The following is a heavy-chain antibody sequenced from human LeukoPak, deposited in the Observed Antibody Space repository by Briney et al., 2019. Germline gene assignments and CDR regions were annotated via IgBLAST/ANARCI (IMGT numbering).Heavy chain of an antibody. J-gene: IGHJ5*02. CDR2: FDPEDGET. CDR1: GYTLTELS. V-gene: IGHV1-24*01. D-gene: IGHD3-22*01. Sequence: ASVTVSCKVSGYTLTELSMHWVRQAPGEGLEWMGGFDPEDGETIYAQKFQGRVTMTEDTSTDTAYMELSSLRSEHTAVYYCATVFYYDSRTPRNRITLNWFDPWGQGTLVTVSS. CDR3: ATVFYYDSRTPRNRITLNWFDP.